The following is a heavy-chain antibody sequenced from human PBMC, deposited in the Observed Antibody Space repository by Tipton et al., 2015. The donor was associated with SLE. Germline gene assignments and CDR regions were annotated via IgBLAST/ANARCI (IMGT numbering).Heavy chain of an antibody. CDR2: IYHSGST. CDR1: GGSFSGYY. J-gene: IGHJ5*02. CDR3: AREATIFGVVRGWFDP. Sequence: TLSLTCAVYGGSFSGYYWSWIRQPPGKGLEWIGSIYHSGSTYYNPSLKSRVTISVDTSKNQFSLKLSSVTAADTAVYYCAREATIFGVVRGWFDPWGQGTLVTVSS. D-gene: IGHD3-3*01. V-gene: IGHV4-34*01.